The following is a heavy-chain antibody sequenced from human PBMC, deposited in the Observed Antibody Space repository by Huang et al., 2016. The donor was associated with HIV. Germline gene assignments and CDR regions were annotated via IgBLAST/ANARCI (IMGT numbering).Heavy chain of an antibody. V-gene: IGHV5-51*03. D-gene: IGHD3-22*01. Sequence: EVQLVQSGAEVKKPGESLKISCKGSGYSFTSYWIAGVRQMPGKGLAWMGIIYPGDSETTDSPSFQGQVTISADKSITTAYLQWSSLKASDTAMYYCARRDSSGYLYGFDIWGQGTMVTVSS. J-gene: IGHJ3*02. CDR1: GYSFTSYW. CDR2: IYPGDSET. CDR3: ARRDSSGYLYGFDI.